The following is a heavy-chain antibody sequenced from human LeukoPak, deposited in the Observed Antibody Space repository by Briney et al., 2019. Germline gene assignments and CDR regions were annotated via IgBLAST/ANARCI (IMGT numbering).Heavy chain of an antibody. J-gene: IGHJ6*04. D-gene: IGHD3-10*02. Sequence: GGSLRLSCAASGFTFSSYEMKWVRQAPGKGLEWVSYISSSGSTIYYADSVKGRFTISRDNAKNSLYLQMNSLRTEDTAVYYCAELGITMIGGVWGKGTTVTISS. V-gene: IGHV3-48*03. CDR2: ISSSGSTI. CDR1: GFTFSSYE. CDR3: AELGITMIGGV.